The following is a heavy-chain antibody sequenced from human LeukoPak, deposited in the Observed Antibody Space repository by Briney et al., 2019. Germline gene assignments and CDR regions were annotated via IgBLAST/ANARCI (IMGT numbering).Heavy chain of an antibody. J-gene: IGHJ6*02. D-gene: IGHD5-18*01. CDR3: ARDSLDTAMVNYYYYYGMDV. CDR2: IYSGGST. V-gene: IGHV3-66*01. Sequence: GGSLRLSCAASGFTVSSNYMSWVRQAPGKGLEWVSVIYSGGSTYYADSVKGRFTISRDNSKNTLYLQMNSLRAEDTAVYYCARDSLDTAMVNYYYYYGMDVWGRGTTVTVSS. CDR1: GFTVSSNY.